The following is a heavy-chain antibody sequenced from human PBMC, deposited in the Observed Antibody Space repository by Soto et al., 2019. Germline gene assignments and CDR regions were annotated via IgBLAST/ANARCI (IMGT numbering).Heavy chain of an antibody. Sequence: QVQLVESGGGVVQPGRSLRLTCAASGFTFSTYGMHWVRQAPGKGPEWVAVISSDGSNKYYADSVKGRFTISRDNSKNTLYLQMNSLRAEDTAVYYCAIDEYEYYYGMEVWGQGTTVTVSS. D-gene: IGHD3-10*01. J-gene: IGHJ6*02. CDR3: AIDEYEYYYGMEV. V-gene: IGHV3-30*03. CDR1: GFTFSTYG. CDR2: ISSDGSNK.